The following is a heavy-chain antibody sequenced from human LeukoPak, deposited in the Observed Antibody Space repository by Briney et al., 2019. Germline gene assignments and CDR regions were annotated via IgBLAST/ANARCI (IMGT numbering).Heavy chain of an antibody. D-gene: IGHD3-10*01. V-gene: IGHV1-69*04. CDR1: GYTFTGYY. CDR3: ARARDYYGSGSYGMDV. J-gene: IGHJ6*02. CDR2: IIPILGIA. Sequence: SVKVSCKASGYTFTGYYMHWVRQAPGQGLEWMGRIIPILGIANYAQKFQGRVTITADKSTSTAYMELSSLRSEDTAVYYCARARDYYGSGSYGMDVWGQGTTVTVSS.